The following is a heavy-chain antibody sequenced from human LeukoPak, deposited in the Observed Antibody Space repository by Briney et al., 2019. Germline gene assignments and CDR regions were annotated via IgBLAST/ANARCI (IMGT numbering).Heavy chain of an antibody. V-gene: IGHV3-66*01. D-gene: IGHD3-22*01. Sequence: PGGSLRLSCAASGFTVSSNYLSWVRQAPGKGLEWVSVIDSDGSTYYADAVKGRFIISRDNAKNSLYLQMNSLRAEDTAVYYCARESGSSGYYYFDYWGQGTLVTVSS. CDR1: GFTVSSNY. CDR3: ARESGSSGYYYFDY. J-gene: IGHJ4*02. CDR2: IDSDGST.